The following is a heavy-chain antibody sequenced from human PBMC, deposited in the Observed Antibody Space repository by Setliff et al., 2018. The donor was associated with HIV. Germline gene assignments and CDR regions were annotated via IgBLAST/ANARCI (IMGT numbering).Heavy chain of an antibody. CDR1: GDSISTDY. D-gene: IGHD6-19*01. CDR2: IYNSAST. J-gene: IGHJ4*02. V-gene: IGHV4-4*09. CDR3: AREGQWLDGFDY. Sequence: PSETLSLTCTVSGDSISTDYWTWIRQPPGKGLEWIGYIYNSASTSYNPSLKSRVTISVDTSKNQFSLKLYSVTAADTAVYYCAREGQWLDGFDYWGQGTLVTVSS.